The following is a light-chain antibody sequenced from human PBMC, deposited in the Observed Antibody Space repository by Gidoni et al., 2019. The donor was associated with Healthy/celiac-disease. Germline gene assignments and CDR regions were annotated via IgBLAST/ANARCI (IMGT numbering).Light chain of an antibody. J-gene: IGKJ1*01. CDR3: QQSWA. CDR1: QSISSL. Sequence: DIQMTQSPSTLSASVGDRVTITCRASQSISSLLAWYQQKPGKATKLLIYDASSLESGVPSRFSGSGSGPEFTLTISSLQPDDFATYYCQQSWAFGQGTKVEIK. CDR2: DAS. V-gene: IGKV1-5*01.